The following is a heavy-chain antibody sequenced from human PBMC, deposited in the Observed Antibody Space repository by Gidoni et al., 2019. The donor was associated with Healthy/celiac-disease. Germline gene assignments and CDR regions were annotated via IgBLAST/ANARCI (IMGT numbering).Heavy chain of an antibody. D-gene: IGHD3-22*01. CDR2: ISSSSSYI. Sequence: EVQLVEYGGGLVKPGGSLRLSCAASGFTLSRYSMHWVLQAPGKGLEWFSSISSSSSYIYYADSVKGRFTISRDNAKNSLYLQMNSLRAEDTAVYYCARIGFGGYYYQEGEFDFWGQGTLVTVSS. CDR3: ARIGFGGYYYQEGEFDF. V-gene: IGHV3-21*01. J-gene: IGHJ4*02. CDR1: GFTLSRYS.